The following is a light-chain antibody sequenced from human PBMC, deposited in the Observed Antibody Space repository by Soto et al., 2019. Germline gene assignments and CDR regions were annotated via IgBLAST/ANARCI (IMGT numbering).Light chain of an antibody. CDR2: GAS. CDR3: QQFSWSVT. J-gene: IGKJ4*01. Sequence: EVVLTQSPGTLSLSPGERATLSCRASQSVRSTYFGWYQQQPGQAPRLLIYGASKRQSGVPDRFSGGGSGTDFTLSINSLQPEDFAVYDGQQFSWSVTFGGGTKVDIK. CDR1: QSVRSTY. V-gene: IGKV3-20*01.